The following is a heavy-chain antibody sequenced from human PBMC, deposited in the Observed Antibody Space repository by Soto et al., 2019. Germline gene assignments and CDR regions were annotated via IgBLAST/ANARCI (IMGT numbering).Heavy chain of an antibody. D-gene: IGHD2-15*01. Sequence: ASVKVSWKSSGYTFTSYAISWVRQAPGQGLEWMGGISAYNGNTHYAQKFQGRVTMTTDTSTSTAYMELRSLRSDDTAVYYCARGGVVRFCSSGNCYSGIDNWFDPWG. CDR2: ISAYNGNT. J-gene: IGHJ5*02. V-gene: IGHV1-18*01. CDR3: ARGGVVRFCSSGNCYSGIDNWFDP. CDR1: GYTFTSYA.